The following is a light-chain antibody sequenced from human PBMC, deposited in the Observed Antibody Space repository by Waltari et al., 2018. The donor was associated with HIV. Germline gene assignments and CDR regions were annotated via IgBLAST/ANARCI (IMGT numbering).Light chain of an antibody. V-gene: IGLV2-14*01. Sequence: QSALTQPASVSGSPGQSMTISCSGTSSNLGAYNYFSCYQNYPGKAPKLMIYEVSYRPSGVPSRFFASNSVNMASLTTPGLQAEDEAHYYCSSYTRGTTPVVFGGGTKLTVL. CDR3: SSYTRGTTPVV. J-gene: IGLJ2*01. CDR2: EVS. CDR1: SSNLGAYNY.